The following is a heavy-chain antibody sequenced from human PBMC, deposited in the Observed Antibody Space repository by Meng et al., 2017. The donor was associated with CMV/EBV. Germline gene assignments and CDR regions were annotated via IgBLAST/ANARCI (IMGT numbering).Heavy chain of an antibody. D-gene: IGHD2-2*01. CDR2: IYYSGST. Sequence: GPLRLSCTVSGGSISSSSYYWGWIRQPPGKGLEWIGSIYYSGSTYYNPSLKSRVTISVDTSKNQFSLKLSSVTAADTAVYYCARVGRYCSSTSCYHTYYYYGMDVWGQGTTVTVSS. CDR1: GGSISSSSYY. J-gene: IGHJ6*02. V-gene: IGHV4-39*07. CDR3: ARVGRYCSSTSCYHTYYYYGMDV.